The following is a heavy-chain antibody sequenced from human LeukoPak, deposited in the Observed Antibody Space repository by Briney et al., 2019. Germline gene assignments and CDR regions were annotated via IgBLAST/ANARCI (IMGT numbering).Heavy chain of an antibody. CDR1: GFTFSSYS. Sequence: GGTLRLSCAASGFTFSSYSMNWVRQAPGKGLECISYISSSIRTIYYADSVKGRFTISRDNAKNSLYLQMNSLRAEDTAVYYCARGGNAPDYWGQGTLVTVSS. CDR3: ARGGNAPDY. D-gene: IGHD1-1*01. V-gene: IGHV3-48*04. J-gene: IGHJ4*02. CDR2: ISSSIRTI.